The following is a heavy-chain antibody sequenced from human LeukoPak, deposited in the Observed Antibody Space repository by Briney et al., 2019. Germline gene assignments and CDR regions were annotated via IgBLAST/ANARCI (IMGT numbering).Heavy chain of an antibody. D-gene: IGHD3-22*01. V-gene: IGHV1-18*01. Sequence: ASVKVSCRASGDAFISYGITWVRQAPGQGLEWVGWISPDNGNTNYAQKLQGRVTLTTDTSTSTAYLELSSLRSEDTAVYYCARGGIGSGYYFDYWGQGTLVTVSS. CDR3: ARGGIGSGYYFDY. CDR2: ISPDNGNT. CDR1: GDAFISYG. J-gene: IGHJ4*02.